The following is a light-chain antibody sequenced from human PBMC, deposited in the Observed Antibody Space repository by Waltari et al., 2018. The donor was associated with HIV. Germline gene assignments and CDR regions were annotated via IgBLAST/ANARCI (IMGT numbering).Light chain of an antibody. V-gene: IGLV3-21*02. CDR3: QVWDKSSGGV. CDR1: NIGSKS. CDR2: DDS. Sequence: SYVLTQPPSVSVAPGQTARITCEGNNIGSKSVHWYQQRQGQAPVLVVYDDSDRPSGIPERFSGSNSGNTATLTISRVEAGDEADYYCQVWDKSSGGVFGGGTKLTVL. J-gene: IGLJ3*02.